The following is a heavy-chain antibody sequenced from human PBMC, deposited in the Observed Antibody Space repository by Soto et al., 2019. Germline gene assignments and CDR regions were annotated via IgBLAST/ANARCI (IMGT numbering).Heavy chain of an antibody. D-gene: IGHD3-10*01. CDR3: ARVGPGVKFDF. CDR2: IIPFGEIT. V-gene: IGHV1-69*04. J-gene: IGHJ4*02. Sequence: GASVKVSCKASGGPFSSYGLSWVRQAPGQGLEWMGRIIPFGEITNFAQKFQDRVTITADTATSTAYMELRSLESEDTAVYYCARVGPGVKFDFWGQGTLVTVSS. CDR1: GGPFSSYG.